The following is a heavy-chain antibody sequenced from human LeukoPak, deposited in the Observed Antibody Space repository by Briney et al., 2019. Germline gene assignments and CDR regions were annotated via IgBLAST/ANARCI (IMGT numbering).Heavy chain of an antibody. CDR2: ISGSNSYI. Sequence: GGSLRLSCAASGFTFSSYTMHWIRQAPGKGLEWVSSISGSNSYIFYADSVKGRFTVSRDNAKDSLYLQMNSLRAEDTAVYYCARAPGGISLPDYWGQGTLVTVSS. D-gene: IGHD3-16*01. CDR1: GFTFSSYT. V-gene: IGHV3-21*01. J-gene: IGHJ4*02. CDR3: ARAPGGISLPDY.